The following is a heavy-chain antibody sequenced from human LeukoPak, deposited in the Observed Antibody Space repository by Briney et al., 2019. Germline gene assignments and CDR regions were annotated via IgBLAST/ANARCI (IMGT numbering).Heavy chain of an antibody. CDR2: ISSSGSTI. CDR1: GFTFSDYY. Sequence: PGGSLRLSCAASGFTFSDYYMSWIRQAPGKGLEWVSYISSSGSTIYYADSVKGRFTISRDNSKNTLYLQMNTLRAEDTAVYYCAKGVKHIVVMTAQHYFDYWGQGTLVTVSS. J-gene: IGHJ4*02. V-gene: IGHV3-11*04. D-gene: IGHD2-21*02. CDR3: AKGVKHIVVMTAQHYFDY.